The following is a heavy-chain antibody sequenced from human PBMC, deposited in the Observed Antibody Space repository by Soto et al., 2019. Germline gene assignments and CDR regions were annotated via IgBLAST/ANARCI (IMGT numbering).Heavy chain of an antibody. V-gene: IGHV3-33*01. J-gene: IGHJ4*02. Sequence: PGGSLRLSCPASGFTFSSYGMHGVRQAPGKGLEWVAVIWYDGSNKYYADSVKGRFTISRDNSKNTLYLQMNSLRAEDTAVYYCARNYDSSGYYYEEDFDYWGQGTLVTVSS. CDR1: GFTFSSYG. CDR3: ARNYDSSGYYYEEDFDY. D-gene: IGHD3-22*01. CDR2: IWYDGSNK.